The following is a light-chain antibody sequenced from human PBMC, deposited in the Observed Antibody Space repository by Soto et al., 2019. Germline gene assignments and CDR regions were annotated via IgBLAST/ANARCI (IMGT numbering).Light chain of an antibody. CDR1: SSDIGAYNS. Sequence: QSALTQPASVSGSPGQSITISCTGTSSDIGAYNSVSWYQQHPGKAPKLMIYEVSNRPSGVSNRFSASKSGNTASLTISGLQAEDEADYYCSSRTTSNPYVFGTGTKAHRP. CDR3: SSRTTSNPYV. V-gene: IGLV2-14*01. CDR2: EVS. J-gene: IGLJ1*01.